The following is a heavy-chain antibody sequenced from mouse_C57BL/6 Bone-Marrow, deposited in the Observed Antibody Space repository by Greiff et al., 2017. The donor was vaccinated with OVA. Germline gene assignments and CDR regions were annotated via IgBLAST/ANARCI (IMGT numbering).Heavy chain of an antibody. J-gene: IGHJ2*01. D-gene: IGHD2-1*01. CDR2: IYPRSGNT. Sequence: LQESGAELARPGASVKLSCKASGYTFTSYGISWVKQRTGQGLEWIGEIYPRSGNTYYNEKFKGKATLTADKSSSTAYMELRSLTSEDSAVYFCASPSLLGLAYWGQGTTLTVSS. V-gene: IGHV1-81*01. CDR3: ASPSLLGLAY. CDR1: GYTFTSYG.